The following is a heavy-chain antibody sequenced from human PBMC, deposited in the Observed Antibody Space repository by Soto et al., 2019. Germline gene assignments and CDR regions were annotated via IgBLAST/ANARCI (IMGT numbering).Heavy chain of an antibody. CDR2: IYYSGST. D-gene: IGHD3-9*01. CDR1: GASISSHY. J-gene: IGHJ4*02. Sequence: SETLSLTCSVSGASISSHYWNWIRQPPGKGLEWIGYIYYSGSTIYNPSLKSRVTISLDTSKNQFSLKLSSVTAADTAVYYCARRYFDWSFDYWGQGTLVTVSS. CDR3: ARRYFDWSFDY. V-gene: IGHV4-59*11.